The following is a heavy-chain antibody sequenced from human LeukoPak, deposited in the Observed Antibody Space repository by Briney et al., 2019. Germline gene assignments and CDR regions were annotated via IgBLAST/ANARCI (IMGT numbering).Heavy chain of an antibody. CDR1: GFTFSSYA. J-gene: IGHJ5*02. V-gene: IGHV3-23*01. CDR2: ISGSGGST. D-gene: IGHD2-2*01. Sequence: GGSLRLSCAASGFTFSSYAMSWVRQAPGKGLEWVSAISGSGGSTYYADSVKGRFTISRDNSKNTLYLQMNSRRAEDTAVYYCAKSGSAGYQLLSNNWFDPWGQGTLVTVSS. CDR3: AKSGSAGYQLLSNNWFDP.